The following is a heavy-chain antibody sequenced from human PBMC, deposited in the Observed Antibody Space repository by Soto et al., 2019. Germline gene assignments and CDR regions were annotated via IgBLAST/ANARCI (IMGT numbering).Heavy chain of an antibody. Sequence: EVQLVESGGGLVQPGGSLRLSCAASGFTFSSYWMSWVRQAPGKGQEWVANIKQDGSEKYYVDSVKGRFTISRDNAKNSLYLQMNSLRAEDTAVYYCAREIYDFWSGYYDTYYYYGMDVWGQGTTVTVSS. D-gene: IGHD3-3*01. V-gene: IGHV3-7*03. CDR3: AREIYDFWSGYYDTYYYYGMDV. CDR1: GFTFSSYW. CDR2: IKQDGSEK. J-gene: IGHJ6*02.